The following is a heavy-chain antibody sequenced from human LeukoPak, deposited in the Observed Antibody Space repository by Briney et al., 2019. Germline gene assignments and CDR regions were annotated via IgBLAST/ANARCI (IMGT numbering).Heavy chain of an antibody. J-gene: IGHJ4*02. CDR2: IYYSGST. D-gene: IGHD5-24*01. Sequence: SETLSLTCTVSGGSIRGYYWSWIRQPPGKGLEWIGYIYYSGSTNYNPSLKSRVTISVDTSKNQFSLKLSSVTAADTAVYYCASLRGGYNYVNYWGQGTLVTVSS. V-gene: IGHV4-59*01. CDR1: GGSIRGYY. CDR3: ASLRGGYNYVNY.